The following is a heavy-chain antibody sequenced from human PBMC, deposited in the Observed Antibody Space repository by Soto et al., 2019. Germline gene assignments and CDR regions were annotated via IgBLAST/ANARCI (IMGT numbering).Heavy chain of an antibody. Sequence: QVQLVRSGAEVKKPGASVKVSCEASGYTCTSYDIHWVRQATGQGREWMGWMNPNSGNTGYAQRFQGRVAMTRNTSISTASMELSSLRSEDTAVYYCARSTNAYGDRHWGQGPLVTVSS. J-gene: IGHJ4*02. CDR2: MNPNSGNT. CDR1: GYTCTSYD. CDR3: ARSTNAYGDRH. D-gene: IGHD4-17*01. V-gene: IGHV1-8*01.